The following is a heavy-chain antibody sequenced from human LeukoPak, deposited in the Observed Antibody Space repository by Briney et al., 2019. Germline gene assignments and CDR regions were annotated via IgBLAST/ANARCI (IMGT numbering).Heavy chain of an antibody. D-gene: IGHD1-14*01. CDR1: GHSIINSYY. Sequence: SETLSLTCTVSGHSIINSYYWGWIRQSPGKGLEWIGSIYYTGSTYYNPSLKSRVTISVDTSKNQFSLKLSSVTAADTAVYYCARRGRTGRVDYWGQGTLVTVSS. V-gene: IGHV4-38-2*02. CDR3: ARRGRTGRVDY. J-gene: IGHJ4*02. CDR2: IYYTGST.